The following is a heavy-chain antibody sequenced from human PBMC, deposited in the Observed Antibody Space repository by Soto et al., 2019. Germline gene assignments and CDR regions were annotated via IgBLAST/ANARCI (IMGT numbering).Heavy chain of an antibody. Sequence: EVQLVESGGGVVRPGGSLRLSCAASGFTFDDYGMSWVRQAPGKGLEWVSGINWNGGSTVYAGSVKGRFTVSRDNAKNLLDIQKNSLRAEDTARYHCARVGSRRCFFGVVIPGPYEYVYHLDVWGKGNTVTVSS. CDR2: INWNGGST. J-gene: IGHJ6*03. D-gene: IGHD3-3*01. CDR1: GFTFDDYG. CDR3: ARVGSRRCFFGVVIPGPYEYVYHLDV. V-gene: IGHV3-20*01.